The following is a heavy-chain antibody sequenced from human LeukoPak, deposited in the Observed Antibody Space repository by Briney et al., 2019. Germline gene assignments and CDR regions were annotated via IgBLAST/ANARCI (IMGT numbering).Heavy chain of an antibody. V-gene: IGHV3-33*01. D-gene: IGHD4-17*01. CDR2: IWYDGSNK. J-gene: IGHJ4*02. CDR1: GFNFSNYG. CDR3: AREGQRLRVDY. Sequence: GGSLRLSCAASGFNFSNYGMHWVRQPPGKGLEWVAVIWYDGSNKYYANSVKGRLTISRDNSKNTLFLQLSSLRTEDTAVYYCAREGQRLRVDYWGQGTLVTVSS.